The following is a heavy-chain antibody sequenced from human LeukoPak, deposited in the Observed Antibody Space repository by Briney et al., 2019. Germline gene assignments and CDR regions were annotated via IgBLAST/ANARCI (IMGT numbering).Heavy chain of an antibody. D-gene: IGHD6-19*01. V-gene: IGHV3-23*01. J-gene: IGHJ4*02. CDR1: GFSLSSDA. CDR3: TKDLMTGYSSGWYLGY. CDR2: ISGSDDST. Sequence: PGGPLRLSCVVSGFSLSSDAMSWVRQAPGKGLEWVSVISGSDDSTHYADSVKGRFIMSRDNSENTLYLQMNSLRAEDTAVYYCTKDLMTGYSSGWYLGYWGQGTLVTVSS.